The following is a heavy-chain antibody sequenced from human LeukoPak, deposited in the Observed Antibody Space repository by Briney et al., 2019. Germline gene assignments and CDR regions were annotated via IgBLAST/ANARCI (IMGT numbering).Heavy chain of an antibody. V-gene: IGHV4-61*01. Sequence: SETLSLTCTVSSGSVSSGSYYWSWIRQPPGKGLEWIGYISYRGSTNYNPSLKSRVTISVDTSKNQFSLKLSSVTAADTAVYYCARDRCSSTSCHFDYWGQGTLVTVSS. CDR3: ARDRCSSTSCHFDY. J-gene: IGHJ4*02. D-gene: IGHD2-2*01. CDR1: SGSVSSGSYY. CDR2: ISYRGST.